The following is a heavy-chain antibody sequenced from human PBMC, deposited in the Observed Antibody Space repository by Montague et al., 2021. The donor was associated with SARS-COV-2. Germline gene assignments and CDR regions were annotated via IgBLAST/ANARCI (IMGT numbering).Heavy chain of an antibody. Sequence: SETLSLTCAVHGGSLSGYYWSWIRQPPEKGLEWIGEINHSANTKYNPSLKSPVTISIDTSKNQFSLKMTSVTAADTATYYCASGIYPSGSVYNSTYYGLNTWGQGTTVTVSS. CDR1: GGSLSGYY. D-gene: IGHD3-10*01. J-gene: IGHJ6*02. CDR2: INHSANT. CDR3: ASGIYPSGSVYNSTYYGLNT. V-gene: IGHV4-34*01.